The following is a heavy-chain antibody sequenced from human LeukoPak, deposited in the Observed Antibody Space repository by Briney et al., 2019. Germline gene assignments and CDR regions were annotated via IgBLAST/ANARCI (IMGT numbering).Heavy chain of an antibody. Sequence: SETLSLTCTVSGGSISTSNYYWGWIRQPPGKGLEWIGNIFYSGSTYYSPSLKSRVTISVDTSKNQFSLKLSSVTAADTAVYYCARVSDYWFDPWGQGTLVTVSS. CDR1: GGSISTSNYY. CDR2: IFYSGST. CDR3: ARVSDYWFDP. V-gene: IGHV4-39*07. J-gene: IGHJ5*02. D-gene: IGHD2-21*02.